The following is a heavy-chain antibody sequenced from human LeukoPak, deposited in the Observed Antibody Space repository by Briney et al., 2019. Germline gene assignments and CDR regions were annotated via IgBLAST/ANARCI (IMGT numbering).Heavy chain of an antibody. CDR3: ARVHMGGYSYGSSDY. CDR1: GYTFTSYY. CDR2: TNPSGGST. Sequence: ASVKVSCKASGYTFTSYYMHWVRQAPGQGLEWMGITNPSGGSTSYAQKFQGRVTMTRDVSTSTVYMELSSLRSEDTAVYYCARVHMGGYSYGSSDYWGQGTLVTVSS. V-gene: IGHV1-46*01. J-gene: IGHJ4*02. D-gene: IGHD5-18*01.